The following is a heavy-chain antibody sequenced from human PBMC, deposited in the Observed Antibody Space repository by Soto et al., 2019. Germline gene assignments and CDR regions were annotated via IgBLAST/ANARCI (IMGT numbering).Heavy chain of an antibody. Sequence: QVQLVESGGGVVQPGRSLRLSCAASGFTFSSYGMHWVRQAPGKGLEWVAVIWYDGSNKYYADSVKGRFTISRDNSKNTLYLQMNSLRTEDTAVYYCARDSARESKSVVRGYYYYGMDVWGKGTTVTVSS. CDR3: ARDSARESKSVVRGYYYYGMDV. V-gene: IGHV3-33*01. D-gene: IGHD3-10*01. J-gene: IGHJ6*04. CDR1: GFTFSSYG. CDR2: IWYDGSNK.